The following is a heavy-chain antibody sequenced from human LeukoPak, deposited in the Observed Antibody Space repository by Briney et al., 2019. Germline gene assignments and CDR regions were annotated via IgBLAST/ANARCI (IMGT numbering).Heavy chain of an antibody. CDR1: GFTFSGFS. V-gene: IGHV3-64*02. D-gene: IGHD2/OR15-2a*01. Sequence: GGSLRLSCAASGFTFSGFSMHWIRQAPGRGLEYVSAFNGNGDKTFYTDSVRGRFTIFRDNSKNTLFLQMGSLRGEDTALYFCARIGMENFYDLWGQGTLVTVSS. CDR2: FNGNGDKT. CDR3: ARIGMENFYDL. J-gene: IGHJ5*02.